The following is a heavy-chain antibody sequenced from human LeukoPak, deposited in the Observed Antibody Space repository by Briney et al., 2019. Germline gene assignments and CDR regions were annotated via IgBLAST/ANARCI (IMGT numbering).Heavy chain of an antibody. D-gene: IGHD2-15*01. CDR1: GYSISSGYY. J-gene: IGHJ4*02. CDR3: ARAWGPYCSGGSCATYYFDY. V-gene: IGHV4-38-2*02. Sequence: SETLSLTCTVSGYSISSGYYWGWIRQPPGKGLEWIGEINHSGSTNYNPSLKSRVTISVDTSKNQFSLKLSSVTAADTAVYYCARAWGPYCSGGSCATYYFDYWGQGTLVTVSS. CDR2: INHSGST.